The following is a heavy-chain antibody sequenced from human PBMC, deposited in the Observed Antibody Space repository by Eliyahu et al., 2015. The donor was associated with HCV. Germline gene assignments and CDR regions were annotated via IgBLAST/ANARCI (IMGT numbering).Heavy chain of an antibody. CDR3: ASGGGGIAVTGTGGWFDP. Sequence: QVQLQESGPGLVKPSETLSLTCTVSGXSITTYYWSWIRQPPGKGLEWIGYIHYSGSTNYNPPLKSRVTISIDTSKNQFSLNLTSVTAADTAMYYCASGGGGIAVTGTGGWFDPWGQGTLVTVSS. CDR1: GXSITTYY. D-gene: IGHD6-19*01. CDR2: IHYSGST. J-gene: IGHJ5*02. V-gene: IGHV4-59*01.